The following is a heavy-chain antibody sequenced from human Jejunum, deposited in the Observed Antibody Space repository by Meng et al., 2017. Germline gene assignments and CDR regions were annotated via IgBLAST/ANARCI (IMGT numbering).Heavy chain of an antibody. Sequence: EVQLVESGGGLVQPGGSLRLSCAASGFPFSTYSMHWVCQAPGKGLVWVSQIKPDGNTISYADSVRGRFTISRDNAKSTLYLEMNSLRAEDAAVYYCARDNDWVVWDYWGRGTLVTVSS. D-gene: IGHD1-1*01. CDR1: GFPFSTYS. CDR3: ARDNDWVVWDY. CDR2: IKPDGNTI. V-gene: IGHV3-74*01. J-gene: IGHJ4*01.